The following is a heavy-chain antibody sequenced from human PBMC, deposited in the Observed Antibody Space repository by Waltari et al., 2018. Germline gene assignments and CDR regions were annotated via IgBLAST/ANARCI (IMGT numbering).Heavy chain of an antibody. V-gene: IGHV3-43*01. CDR1: GLTFEDFT. D-gene: IGHD6-13*01. CDR3: ARDDHGQQLAY. CDR2: ISWDGGDR. J-gene: IGHJ1*01. Sequence: EVRLVEYGVVGVQPGGSRRLSCAGSGLTFEDFTMHWVRQAPGKGLEWVSYISWDGGDRFYADSVKGRFTISRDNTKNSLYLQMNSLRTDDTALYYCARDDHGQQLAYWGQGTLVTVSS.